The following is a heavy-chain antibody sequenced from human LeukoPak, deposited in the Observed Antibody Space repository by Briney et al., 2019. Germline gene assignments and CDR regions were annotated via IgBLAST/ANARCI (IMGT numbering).Heavy chain of an antibody. V-gene: IGHV3-7*01. CDR1: AFTFSSYW. CDR3: ARGPYYDSSGYSPSPYYFDY. CDR2: IKQDGSEK. J-gene: IGHJ4*02. D-gene: IGHD3-22*01. Sequence: GGSLRLSCAASAFTFSSYWMSWVRQAPGKGLEWVANIKQDGSEKYYVDSVKGRFTISRDNAKNSLYLQMNSLRAEDTAVYYCARGPYYDSSGYSPSPYYFDYWGQGTLVTVSS.